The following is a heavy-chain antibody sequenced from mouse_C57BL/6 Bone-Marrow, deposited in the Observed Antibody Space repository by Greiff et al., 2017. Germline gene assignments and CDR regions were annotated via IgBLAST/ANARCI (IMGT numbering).Heavy chain of an antibody. Sequence: VQLQQSGPELVKPGASVKISCKASGYAFSSSWMNWVKQRPGKGLEWIGRIYPGDGDTNYNGKFKGKATLTADKSSSTAYMQLSSLTSEDSAVYVCASPIYYDYLVYAMDYWGQGTSVTVSS. CDR3: ASPIYYDYLVYAMDY. V-gene: IGHV1-82*01. J-gene: IGHJ4*01. CDR2: IYPGDGDT. CDR1: GYAFSSSW. D-gene: IGHD2-4*01.